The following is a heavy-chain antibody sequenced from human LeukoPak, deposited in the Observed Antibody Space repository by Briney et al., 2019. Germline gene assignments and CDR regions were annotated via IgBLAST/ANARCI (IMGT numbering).Heavy chain of an antibody. V-gene: IGHV1-2*02. CDR1: GGTFSSYA. CDR2: INPNSGGT. D-gene: IGHD3-3*01. CDR3: ARDRNYDFLFDY. Sequence: GSSVKVSCKASGGTFSSYAISWVRQAPGQGLEWMGWINPNSGGTNYAQKFQGRVTMTRDTSISTAYMELSRLRSDDTAVYYCARDRNYDFLFDYWGQGTLVTVSS. J-gene: IGHJ4*02.